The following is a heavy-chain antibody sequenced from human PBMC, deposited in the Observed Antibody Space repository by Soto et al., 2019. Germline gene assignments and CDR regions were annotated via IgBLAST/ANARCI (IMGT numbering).Heavy chain of an antibody. D-gene: IGHD6-19*01. CDR2: ISKDGSNK. Sequence: QAQLEESGGGVVQPGRALRLSCAAARFTFSRYAMKWVRQAPGKGLAWVAGISKDGSNKNYADSVKGRFTISRDNSKNTLDLQINSLRGEGTAEYYCEKYHDYSSGYVPDSWGQGTLVTVSS. V-gene: IGHV3-30*18. J-gene: IGHJ4*02. CDR1: RFTFSRYA. CDR3: EKYHDYSSGYVPDS.